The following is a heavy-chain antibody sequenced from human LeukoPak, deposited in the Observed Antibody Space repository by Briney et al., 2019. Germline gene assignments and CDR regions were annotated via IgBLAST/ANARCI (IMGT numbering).Heavy chain of an antibody. CDR3: ASPLPDIVVVPAAIRLDAFDI. J-gene: IGHJ3*02. CDR1: GGSISSYY. D-gene: IGHD2-2*02. V-gene: IGHV4-59*08. Sequence: SETLSLTCTVSGGSISSYYWSWIRQPPGKGLEWIGYIYYSGSTNYNPSLKSRVTISVDKSNNQFSLKLSSVTAADTAVYYCASPLPDIVVVPAAIRLDAFDIWGQGTMVTVSS. CDR2: IYYSGST.